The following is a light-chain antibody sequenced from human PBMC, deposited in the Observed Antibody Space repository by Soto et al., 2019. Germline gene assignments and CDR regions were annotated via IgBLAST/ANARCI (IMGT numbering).Light chain of an antibody. CDR3: QERTGWQPWT. Sequence: EILLTQPPSTLSLSPGGRATLSCRASQSVSLSLAWYQQKPGQAPRLLIYDASKRASGFPARFSGSGSGTDFTLTISSLEHEDFAVYYCQERTGWQPWTFGQGTKVDIK. CDR2: DAS. V-gene: IGKV3-11*01. J-gene: IGKJ1*01. CDR1: QSVSLS.